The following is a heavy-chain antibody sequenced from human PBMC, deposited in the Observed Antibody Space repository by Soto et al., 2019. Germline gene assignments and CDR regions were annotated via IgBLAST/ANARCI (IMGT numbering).Heavy chain of an antibody. CDR3: ARGYHGYSGYDSLDY. CDR2: INPNSGGT. J-gene: IGHJ4*02. CDR1: GYTFTGYY. V-gene: IGHV1-2*04. Sequence: ASVKVSCKASGYTFTGYYMHWVRQAPGQGLEWMGWINPNSGGTNYAQKFQGWVTITRDTSISTAYMELSRLRSDDTAVYYCARGYHGYSGYDSLDYWGQGTLVTVSS. D-gene: IGHD5-12*01.